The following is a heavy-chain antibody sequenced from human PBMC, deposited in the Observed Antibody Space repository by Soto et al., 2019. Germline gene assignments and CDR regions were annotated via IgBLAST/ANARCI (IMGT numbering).Heavy chain of an antibody. D-gene: IGHD3-10*01. V-gene: IGHV1-2*04. Sequence: QVQLVQSGAEVKKPGGSVKVSCKASGYTFTGYYMNWVGQAPGQGLEWMGWINPNSGGTNYAQKFQGWVTMTRDTSISTAYMELSRLRSDDTAVYYCAREDYYGSGSYSTYYGMDVWGQGTTVTVSS. CDR2: INPNSGGT. CDR3: AREDYYGSGSYSTYYGMDV. J-gene: IGHJ6*02. CDR1: GYTFTGYY.